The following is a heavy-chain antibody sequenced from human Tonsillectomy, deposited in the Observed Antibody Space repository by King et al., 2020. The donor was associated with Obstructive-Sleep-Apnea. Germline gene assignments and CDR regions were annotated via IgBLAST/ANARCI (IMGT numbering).Heavy chain of an antibody. J-gene: IGHJ4*02. V-gene: IGHV4-59*08. CDR3: ARHRGVEDYGGYGDYFDY. CDR2: VYYSGNT. CDR1: GGSINNYY. D-gene: IGHD5-12*01. Sequence: VQLQESGPGLVKPSETLSLTCTVSGGSINNYYWSWIRQPPGKGLECIWYVYYSGNTNFNPSLKSRVTISADTSKIQFSLRLSSVTAADTAVYYCARHRGVEDYGGYGDYFDYWGQGTLVTVSS.